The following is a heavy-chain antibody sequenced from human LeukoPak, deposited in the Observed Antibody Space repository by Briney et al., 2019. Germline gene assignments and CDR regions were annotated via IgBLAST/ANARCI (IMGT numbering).Heavy chain of an antibody. CDR3: ARGSPVKAFDI. CDR2: IYITGST. V-gene: IGHV4-61*02. CDR1: GGSINSGDYH. J-gene: IGHJ3*02. Sequence: SETLSLTCTVSGGSINSGDYHWSWIRLPAGKGLEWIGRIYITGSTNYNPSLKSRVTMSVDTSKNQFSLRLNSMTAADTAVYYCARGSPVKAFDIWGQGTMVTVSS.